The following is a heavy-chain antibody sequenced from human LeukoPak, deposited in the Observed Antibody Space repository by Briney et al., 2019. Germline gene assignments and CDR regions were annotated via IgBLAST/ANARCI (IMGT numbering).Heavy chain of an antibody. Sequence: SETLSLTCTVSGGSISSYYWSWIRQPPGKGLEWIGEINHSGSTNYNPSLKSRVTISVDTSKNQFSLKLSSVTAADTAVYYCARDYYDSSGYYYWHYYYGMDVWGQGTTVTVSS. J-gene: IGHJ6*02. D-gene: IGHD3-22*01. CDR3: ARDYYDSSGYYYWHYYYGMDV. CDR2: INHSGST. CDR1: GGSISSYY. V-gene: IGHV4-34*01.